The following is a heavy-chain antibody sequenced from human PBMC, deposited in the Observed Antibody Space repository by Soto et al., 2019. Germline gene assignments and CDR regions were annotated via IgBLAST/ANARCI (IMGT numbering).Heavy chain of an antibody. CDR1: GGSVSSGSYY. D-gene: IGHD3-22*01. V-gene: IGHV4-61*01. J-gene: IGHJ1*01. CDR2: IYYSGST. Sequence: QVQLQESGPGLVKPSETLSLTCTVSGGSVSSGSYYWSWIRQPPGKGLEWIGYIYYSGSTNYNPALKIRVTISVDTSKNQCSLNLSSVTAADTAVYYCAMEAYYESSDWGQGTLVTVSS. CDR3: AMEAYYESSD.